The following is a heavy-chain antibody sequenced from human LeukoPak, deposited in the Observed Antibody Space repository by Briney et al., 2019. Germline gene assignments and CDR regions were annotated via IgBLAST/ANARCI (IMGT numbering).Heavy chain of an antibody. D-gene: IGHD1-26*01. J-gene: IGHJ4*02. CDR3: ARQIRGSSPFDY. CDR1: GGSISSGGYY. V-gene: IGHV4-31*03. CDR2: IYYSGST. Sequence: SETLSLTCTVSGGSISSGGYYWSWIRQHPGKGLEWIGYIYYSGSTYYSPSLKSRVTISVDTSKNQFSLKLSSVTAADTAVYYCARQIRGSSPFDYWGQGTLVTVSS.